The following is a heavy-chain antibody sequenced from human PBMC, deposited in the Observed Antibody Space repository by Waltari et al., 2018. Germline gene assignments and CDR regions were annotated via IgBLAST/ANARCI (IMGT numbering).Heavy chain of an antibody. J-gene: IGHJ5*02. CDR1: GYTFTDHG. CDR2: SSTYSDGT. V-gene: IGHV1-18*04. Sequence: QIQLVQSGDEVKKPGASVKVSCKVSGYTFTDHGLTWVRQAPGKGRAWMGWSSTYSDGTNDAHMLQGRVTMTRDTHMSTAYMELRRLTSNDTAVYFCARGSGSGTTLDHWGQGTLVTVSS. CDR3: ARGSGSGTTLDH. D-gene: IGHD1-7*01.